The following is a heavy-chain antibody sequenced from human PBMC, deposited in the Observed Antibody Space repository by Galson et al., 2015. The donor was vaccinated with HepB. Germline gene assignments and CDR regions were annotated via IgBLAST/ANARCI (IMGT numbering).Heavy chain of an antibody. D-gene: IGHD4-11*01. V-gene: IGHV3-23*01. CDR2: ISVSGGTT. CDR3: GKSILVRYSYYYYNMDV. CDR1: GFTFKNYA. Sequence: SLRLSCAASGFTFKNYAMNWVRQAPGKGLEWVSGISVSGGTTYYADSVKGRLTISRDNAENTLHLQMKSLTAEDTAIYYCGKSILVRYSYYYYNMDVWGRGTTVTVSS. J-gene: IGHJ6*02.